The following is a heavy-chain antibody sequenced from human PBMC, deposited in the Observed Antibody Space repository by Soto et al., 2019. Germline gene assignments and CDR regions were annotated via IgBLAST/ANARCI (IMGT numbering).Heavy chain of an antibody. CDR1: RYTFTSYG. Sequence: VKARCKASRYTFTSYGIGSARQEPGQGLEWMGWISAYNGNTNYAQKLQGRVTMTTDTSTSTAYMELRSLRSDDTAVYYCARCPGGIAAHYYYYYGMDVWGQGTTVTVSS. CDR3: ARCPGGIAAHYYYYYGMDV. D-gene: IGHD6-13*01. J-gene: IGHJ6*02. V-gene: IGHV1-18*01. CDR2: ISAYNGNT.